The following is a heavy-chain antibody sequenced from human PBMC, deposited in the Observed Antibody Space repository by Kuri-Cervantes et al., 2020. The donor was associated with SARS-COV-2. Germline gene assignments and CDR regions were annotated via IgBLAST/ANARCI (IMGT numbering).Heavy chain of an antibody. CDR1: GYSFTSYW. CDR2: IYPGDSDT. D-gene: IGHD5-18*01. V-gene: IGHV5-51*01. Sequence: GESLKISCKGSGYSFTSYWIGWVRQMPGKGLEWMGIIYPGDSDTRYSPSFQGQVTISADKSISTAYLQWSSLKASDTAMYYCAKRDTAKNDAFDIWGQGTMVTVSS. J-gene: IGHJ3*02. CDR3: AKRDTAKNDAFDI.